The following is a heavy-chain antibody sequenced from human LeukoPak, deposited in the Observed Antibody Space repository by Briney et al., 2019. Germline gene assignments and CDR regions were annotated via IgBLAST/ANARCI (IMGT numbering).Heavy chain of an antibody. Sequence: GGSLRLSRAGSGFTFRTFGMNWVRQAPGKGLEWVALVSYDGSNKYYADSVKGRFTISRDNSKNTLYLQMNSLRAEDTAVYYCANGDYYLDYWGQGTLVTVSS. D-gene: IGHD4-17*01. J-gene: IGHJ4*02. CDR2: VSYDGSNK. CDR1: GFTFRTFG. CDR3: ANGDYYLDY. V-gene: IGHV3-30*18.